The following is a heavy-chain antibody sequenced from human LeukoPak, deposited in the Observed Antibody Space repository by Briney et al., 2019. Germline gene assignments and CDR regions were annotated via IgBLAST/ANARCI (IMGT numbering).Heavy chain of an antibody. CDR3: AKDRIVVVVAATLFY. Sequence: GGSPRLSCAASGFTFSSYAMSWVRQAPGKGLEWVSAISGSGGSTYYADSVKGRFTISRDNSKNTLYLQMNSLRAEDTAVYYCAKDRIVVVVAATLFYWGQGTLVTVSS. CDR2: ISGSGGST. V-gene: IGHV3-23*01. D-gene: IGHD2-15*01. CDR1: GFTFSSYA. J-gene: IGHJ4*01.